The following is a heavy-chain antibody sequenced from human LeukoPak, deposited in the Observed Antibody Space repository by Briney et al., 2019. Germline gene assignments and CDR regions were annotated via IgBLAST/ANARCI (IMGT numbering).Heavy chain of an antibody. CDR1: GYTFTGYY. CDR2: INPNSGGT. D-gene: IGHD5-18*01. Sequence: ASVKVSCKASGYTFTGYYMHWVRQAPGQGLEWMGWINPNSGGTNYAQKFQGWVTMTRDTSISTAYMELSRLRSDDTAVYYCARSAAIQLWFNFDYWGQGTLVTVSS. CDR3: ARSAAIQLWFNFDY. V-gene: IGHV1-2*04. J-gene: IGHJ4*02.